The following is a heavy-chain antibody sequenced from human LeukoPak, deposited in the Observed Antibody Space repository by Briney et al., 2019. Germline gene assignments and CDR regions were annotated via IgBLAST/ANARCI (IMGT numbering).Heavy chain of an antibody. D-gene: IGHD6-6*01. J-gene: IGHJ6*02. CDR3: AKVEGGIAARYFYYGMDV. V-gene: IGHV1-69*13. Sequence: SVKVSCKASGGTFSSYAISWVRQAPGQGLEWMGGIIPIFGTANYAQKFQGRVTITADESTSTAYMELSSLRSEDTAVYYCAKVEGGIAARYFYYGMDVWGQGTTVTVSS. CDR2: IIPIFGTA. CDR1: GGTFSSYA.